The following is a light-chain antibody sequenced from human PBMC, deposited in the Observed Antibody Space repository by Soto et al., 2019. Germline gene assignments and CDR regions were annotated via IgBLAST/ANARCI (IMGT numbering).Light chain of an antibody. CDR2: EVI. CDR3: SSYAGSNNLGV. V-gene: IGLV2-8*01. Sequence: QSVLTQPPSASGSPGQSVTISCTGTSSDIGYYKYVSWYQQHPGKAPKLILYEVIKRPSGVPDRFSGSKSGNTASLTVSGLQAEDEADYYCSSYAGSNNLGVFGTGTKLTVL. CDR1: SSDIGYYKY. J-gene: IGLJ1*01.